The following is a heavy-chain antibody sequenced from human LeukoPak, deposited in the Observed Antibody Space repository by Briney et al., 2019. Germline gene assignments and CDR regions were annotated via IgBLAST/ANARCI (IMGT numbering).Heavy chain of an antibody. D-gene: IGHD1-7*01. J-gene: IGHJ4*02. Sequence: SETLSLTCTVSGDSSSSGNYFWNWIRQPPGKGLEWIGYIYYSGSTYYNPSLKSRVSISVDTSKNQFSLILISVTAADTAVYYCARDLGWNYADYWGQGTLVTVSS. V-gene: IGHV4-30-4*08. CDR3: ARDLGWNYADY. CDR2: IYYSGST. CDR1: GDSSSSGNYF.